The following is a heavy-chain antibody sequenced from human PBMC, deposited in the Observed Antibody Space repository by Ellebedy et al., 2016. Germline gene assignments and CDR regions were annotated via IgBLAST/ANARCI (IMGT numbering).Heavy chain of an antibody. CDR2: ISSSSSTI. V-gene: IGHV3-48*02. Sequence: GESLKISXAASGFTFSSYSMNWVRQAPGKGLEWVSYISSSSSTIYYADSVKGRFTISRDNAKNSLYLQMNSLRDEDTAVYYCARDPNHYYDSSGYRTWGQGTMVTVSS. CDR3: ARDPNHYYDSSGYRT. J-gene: IGHJ3*01. CDR1: GFTFSSYS. D-gene: IGHD3-22*01.